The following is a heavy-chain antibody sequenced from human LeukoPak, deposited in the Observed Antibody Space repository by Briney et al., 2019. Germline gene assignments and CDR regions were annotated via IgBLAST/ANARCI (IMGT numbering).Heavy chain of an antibody. CDR2: VDHSGST. CDR3: AWSFWSAYYYFDY. D-gene: IGHD3-3*01. Sequence: PSETLSLTCAVSGCSISSDHYWGWIRQPPGKGLELIGSVDHSGSTYYNPSLKGRVTMSVDTSKNQFSLKLRFVTAADTAVYFCAWSFWSAYYYFDYWGQGMLVTVSS. CDR1: GCSISSDHY. V-gene: IGHV4-38-2*01. J-gene: IGHJ4*02.